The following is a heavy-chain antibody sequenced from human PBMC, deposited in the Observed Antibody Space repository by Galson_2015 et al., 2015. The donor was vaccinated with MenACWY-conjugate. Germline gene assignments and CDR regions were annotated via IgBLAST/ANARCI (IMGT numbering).Heavy chain of an antibody. Sequence: SLRLSCAASGFTFSSYAMSWVRQAPGKGLEWVSAISGSGGSTYYADSVKGRFTISRDNSKNTLYLQMNSLRAEDTAVYYCAKPDYYDSSGYYYYFDYWGQGTLVTVSS. CDR1: GFTFSSYA. CDR3: AKPDYYDSSGYYYYFDY. J-gene: IGHJ4*02. D-gene: IGHD3-22*01. CDR2: ISGSGGST. V-gene: IGHV3-23*01.